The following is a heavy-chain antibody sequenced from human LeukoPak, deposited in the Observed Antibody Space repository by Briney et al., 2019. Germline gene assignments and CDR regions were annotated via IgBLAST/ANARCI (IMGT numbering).Heavy chain of an antibody. CDR3: ARDSNYDY. CDR1: GFTVSSTY. Sequence: GGSLRLSCAASGFTVSSTYMSWVRQAPGKGLEWVSVIYSGGSTYYADSVKGRFTISRDNSKNTLYLEMNSLRAEDTAVYYCARDSNYDYWGQRTLVTVSS. V-gene: IGHV3-66*02. CDR2: IYSGGST. D-gene: IGHD6-13*01. J-gene: IGHJ4*02.